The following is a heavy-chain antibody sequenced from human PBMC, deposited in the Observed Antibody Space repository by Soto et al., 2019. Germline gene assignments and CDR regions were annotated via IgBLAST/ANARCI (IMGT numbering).Heavy chain of an antibody. D-gene: IGHD6-13*01. Sequence: GGSLRLSCAASGFTFSSYAMHWVRQAPGKGLEWVAVISYDGSNKYYADSVKGRFTISRDNSKNTLYLQMNSLRAEDTAVYYCARGRVSNSSWYRFDYWGQGTLVTVSS. CDR3: ARGRVSNSSWYRFDY. CDR1: GFTFSSYA. V-gene: IGHV3-30-3*01. CDR2: ISYDGSNK. J-gene: IGHJ4*02.